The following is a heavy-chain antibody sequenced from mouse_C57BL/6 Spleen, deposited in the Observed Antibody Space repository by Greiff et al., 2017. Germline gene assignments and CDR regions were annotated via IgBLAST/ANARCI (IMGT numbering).Heavy chain of an antibody. CDR1: GYTFTDYY. CDR2: INPYHGGT. V-gene: IGHV1-19*01. Sequence: EVQLQQSGPVLVKPGASVKMSCKASGYTFTDYYMNWVKQSHGKSLEWIGVINPYHGGTSYNQKFKGKATLTVDKSSSTAYMELNSLTSEDSAVYYCARKVTTGYFDYWGQGTTLTVSS. CDR3: ARKVTTGYFDY. J-gene: IGHJ2*01. D-gene: IGHD2-5*01.